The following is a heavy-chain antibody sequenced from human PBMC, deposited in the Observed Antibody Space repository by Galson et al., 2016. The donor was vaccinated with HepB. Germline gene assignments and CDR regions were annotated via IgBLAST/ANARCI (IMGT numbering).Heavy chain of an antibody. CDR2: ISNTGNTI. J-gene: IGHJ4*02. V-gene: IGHV3-11*01. Sequence: SLRLSCAASGLPFSDSYMSWIRQAPGKGLEWISYISNTGNTIYYADSVKGRFTISRDNAKNSLYLQMNTLRGEDTAVYYGATQRGLIIVPGKVDSWGQGTLVTVSS. CDR3: ATQRGLIIVPGKVDS. CDR1: GLPFSDSY. D-gene: IGHD2/OR15-2a*01.